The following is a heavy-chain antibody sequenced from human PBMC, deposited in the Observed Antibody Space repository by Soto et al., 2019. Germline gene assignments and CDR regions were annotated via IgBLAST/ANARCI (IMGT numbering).Heavy chain of an antibody. CDR1: GYTFTSYG. CDR2: VNPSDGST. V-gene: IGHV1-46*03. Sequence: GASVKVSCKASGYTFTSYGISWVRQAPGQGLEWMGLVNPSDGSTSYAQRFQGRVTMTRDTSTSTVYMEVSSLRSEDTAVYYCARRYCGTTSCPSYFDPWGQGTLVTVSS. D-gene: IGHD2-2*01. J-gene: IGHJ4*02. CDR3: ARRYCGTTSCPSYFDP.